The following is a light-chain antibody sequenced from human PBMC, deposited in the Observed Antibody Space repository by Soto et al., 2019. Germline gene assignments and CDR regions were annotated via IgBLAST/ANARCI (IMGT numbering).Light chain of an antibody. Sequence: ENVLTQSPGTLSLSPGERATLSCRASQSVTSSYLARYQQKPGQAPRLLIYSASSRATGVPDRFSGSGSATDFTLTISRVEPEDFAVYYCQQYGSSRNTFGQGTKVDIK. CDR1: QSVTSSY. V-gene: IGKV3-20*01. CDR2: SAS. CDR3: QQYGSSRNT. J-gene: IGKJ2*01.